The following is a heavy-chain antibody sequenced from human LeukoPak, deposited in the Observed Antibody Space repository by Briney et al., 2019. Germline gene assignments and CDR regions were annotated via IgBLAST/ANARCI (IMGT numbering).Heavy chain of an antibody. CDR1: GYTFTSYG. J-gene: IGHJ4*02. D-gene: IGHD6-13*01. CDR2: ISSYNGNT. Sequence: ASVKVSCKASGYTFTSYGITWVRQAPGQGLEWMGWISSYNGNTNYAQKLQGRVTMTTDTSTSTAYMELRSLRSDDTAVYYCARGMRQLGRFDYWGQGTLVTVSS. CDR3: ARGMRQLGRFDY. V-gene: IGHV1-18*01.